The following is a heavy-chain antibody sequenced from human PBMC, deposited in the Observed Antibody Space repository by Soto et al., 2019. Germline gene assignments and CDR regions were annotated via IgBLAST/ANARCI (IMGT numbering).Heavy chain of an antibody. CDR3: AQVGGQPSRTQLSFDY. Sequence: SGPTLVNPTQTLTLTCTFSGFSLSTSGVGVGWIRQPPGKALEWLALIYWNDDKRYSPSLKSRLTITKDTSNNQVVLTMTNMDPVDTATYYCAQVGGQPSRTQLSFDYWGQGTLVTVSS. J-gene: IGHJ4*02. D-gene: IGHD3-16*01. CDR1: GFSLSTSGVG. CDR2: IYWNDDK. V-gene: IGHV2-5*01.